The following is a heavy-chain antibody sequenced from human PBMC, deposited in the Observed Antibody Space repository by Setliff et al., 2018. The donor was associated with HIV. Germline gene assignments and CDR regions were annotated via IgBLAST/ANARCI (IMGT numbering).Heavy chain of an antibody. CDR3: AREGSSRVPVKGFYYYYYMDV. D-gene: IGHD6-6*01. CDR2: LNQSGGS. CDR1: GGSLSGSY. Sequence: KPSETLSLTCAVYGGSLSGSYWTWMRQSPGKGLEWIGELNQSGGSNYNPSLQTRVTISVDASKNQFSLKLSSVTAADTAVYYCAREGSSRVPVKGFYYYYYMDVWGTGTTVTVSS. J-gene: IGHJ6*03. V-gene: IGHV4-34*01.